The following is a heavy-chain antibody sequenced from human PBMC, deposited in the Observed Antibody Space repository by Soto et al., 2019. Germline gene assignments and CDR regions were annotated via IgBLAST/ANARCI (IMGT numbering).Heavy chain of an antibody. Sequence: ALMLESGGGLVQSGGSLRLSCAASGFTFSGYAMSWVRQAPGKGLEWVAVISGSGSRTDYADSVKGRFTISRDNSKKQLFFQRNSPRVEDTAVYYCAKDQPRPERRRRIWFQDWGQEALVLVSS. CDR3: AKDQPRPERRRRIWFQD. D-gene: IGHD3-10*01. CDR2: ISGSGSRT. J-gene: IGHJ4*02. CDR1: GFTFSGYA. V-gene: IGHV3-23*01.